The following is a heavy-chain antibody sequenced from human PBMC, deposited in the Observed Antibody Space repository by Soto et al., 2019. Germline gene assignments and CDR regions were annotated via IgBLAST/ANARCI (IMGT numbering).Heavy chain of an antibody. CDR2: IGSRGTGI. J-gene: IGHJ5*02. V-gene: IGHV3-11*01. CDR1: GFTFGDYY. D-gene: IGHD6-13*01. CDR3: ARDLRAVGMASRFDP. Sequence: QVQLVESGGGLVKPGGSLRLSCEASGFTFGDYYMTWIRQAPGKGLEWVSFIGSRGTGIYYADSVKGRFTIFRDNAKNSLYLQMNSLRAEDTAMYYCARDLRAVGMASRFDPWGQGTLVTVSS.